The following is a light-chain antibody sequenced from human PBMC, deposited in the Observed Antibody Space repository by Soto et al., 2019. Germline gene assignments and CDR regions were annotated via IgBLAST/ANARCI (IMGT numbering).Light chain of an antibody. J-gene: IGKJ3*01. CDR3: QQRVNWPLFS. CDR1: QSVTNN. V-gene: IGKV3-11*01. Sequence: EIVLTQSPATLSLSPGERATLSCRASQSVTNNLVWYQQKPGQAPRLLIYYASNRATGVPARFSGSGFGTDFTLTISSLEPEDFAVYYCQQRVNWPLFSFGPGTKLDMK. CDR2: YAS.